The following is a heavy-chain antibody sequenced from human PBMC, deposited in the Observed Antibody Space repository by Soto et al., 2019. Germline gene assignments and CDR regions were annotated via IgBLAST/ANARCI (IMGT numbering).Heavy chain of an antibody. V-gene: IGHV4-30-4*01. Sequence: QVQLQESGPGLVKPSQTLSLTCTVSGGSISSGDYYWSWIRQPPGKGLEWIGYIYYSGSTYYNPSLKSRVTISVDTSKNQFSLKLSSVTAADTAVYYCARAPLPDPYSSNPFDYWGQGTLVTVSS. J-gene: IGHJ4*02. CDR2: IYYSGST. CDR3: ARAPLPDPYSSNPFDY. CDR1: GGSISSGDYY. D-gene: IGHD6-13*01.